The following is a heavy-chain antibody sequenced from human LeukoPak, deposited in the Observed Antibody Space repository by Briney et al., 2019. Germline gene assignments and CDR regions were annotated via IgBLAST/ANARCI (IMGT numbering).Heavy chain of an antibody. Sequence: SQTLSLTCTVSGGSVYTSDYYWGWVRQPPGKGPEWIGDIFYTGKTNYNPSLKSRVSISIDTSKNQFSLKLTSVTAADTAVYYCARVFDSWGQGTLVTVSS. J-gene: IGHJ4*02. CDR2: IFYTGKT. V-gene: IGHV4-39*07. CDR1: GGSVYTSDYY. CDR3: ARVFDS.